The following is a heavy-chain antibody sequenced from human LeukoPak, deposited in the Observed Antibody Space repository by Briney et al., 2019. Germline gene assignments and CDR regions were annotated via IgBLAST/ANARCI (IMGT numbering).Heavy chain of an antibody. CDR2: INPNSGGT. V-gene: IGHV1-2*02. Sequence: GSVKVSCKASGYTFTGYYMHWVRQAPGQGLQWMGWINPNSGGTNYAQKFQGGGTMTRDTSLSTAYMELSRLRSDDTAVYYCAREIDYGYIWGSYRIDAFDIWGQGTMVTVSS. CDR1: GYTFTGYY. D-gene: IGHD3-16*02. CDR3: AREIDYGYIWGSYRIDAFDI. J-gene: IGHJ3*02.